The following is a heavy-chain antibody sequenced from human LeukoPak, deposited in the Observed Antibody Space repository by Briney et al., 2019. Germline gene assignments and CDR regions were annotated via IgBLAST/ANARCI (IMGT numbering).Heavy chain of an antibody. V-gene: IGHV1-46*01. CDR2: INPSGAGT. CDR3: ARASYYYESSGYHFDN. D-gene: IGHD3-22*01. Sequence: GASVKVSCKASGYTFTNYYMHWVRQAPGQGLEWMGIINPSGAGTSYAQKFQGRVTMTRDTSTSTVYMELSSLRSEDTAVYYCARASYYYESSGYHFDNWGQGILVTVSS. CDR1: GYTFTNYY. J-gene: IGHJ4*02.